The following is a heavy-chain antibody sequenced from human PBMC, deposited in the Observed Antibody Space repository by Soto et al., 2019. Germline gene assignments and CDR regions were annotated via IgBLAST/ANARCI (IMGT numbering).Heavy chain of an antibody. J-gene: IGHJ6*02. V-gene: IGHV1-69*01. CDR2: IIPIWGTA. CDR1: GGTFSSYA. CDR3: ARGGCSSTSCYTWRYYYYGMDV. D-gene: IGHD2-2*02. Sequence: SVKVSCKASGGTFSSYAISWVRQAPGQWLEWMGGIIPIWGTANYAQKVQGRVTITADESTSTAYMELSSLRSEDTAVYYCARGGCSSTSCYTWRYYYYGMDVWGQGTTVTVSS.